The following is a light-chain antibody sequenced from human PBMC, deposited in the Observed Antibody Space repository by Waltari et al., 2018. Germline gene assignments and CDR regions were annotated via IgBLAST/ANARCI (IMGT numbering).Light chain of an antibody. V-gene: IGLV1-44*01. CDR3: ATWDDSLNAWI. CDR2: RSD. CDR1: RSNIGRHS. J-gene: IGLJ2*01. Sequence: QSLLTQPPSISGAPGQRVTISCSGGRSNIGRHSVNSYAQVPGTTPKLLMYRSDQRPSGVSDRFSGSKSGTSASLAITGLLSADEADYICATWDDSLNAWIFGGGTRLTVL.